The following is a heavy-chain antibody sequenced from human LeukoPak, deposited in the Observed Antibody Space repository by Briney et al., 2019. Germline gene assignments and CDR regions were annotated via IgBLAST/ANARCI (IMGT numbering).Heavy chain of an antibody. J-gene: IGHJ4*02. CDR2: IRFDGSNE. Sequence: PGGSLRLSCAASGFTVSPYGIHWVRQAPGKGLEWVTFIRFDGSNEYYTDSVKGRFTISRDNSKNTLYLQMNSLRAEDTAVYYCAGDFDYWGQGTLVTVSP. V-gene: IGHV3-30*02. CDR3: AGDFDY. CDR1: GFTVSPYG.